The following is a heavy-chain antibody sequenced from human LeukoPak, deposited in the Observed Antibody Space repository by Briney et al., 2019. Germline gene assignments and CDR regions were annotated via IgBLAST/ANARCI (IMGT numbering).Heavy chain of an antibody. CDR3: ARSMVRGTHYFDY. D-gene: IGHD3-10*01. V-gene: IGHV4-59*13. Sequence: SETLSLTCTVSGGSISSYYWSWIRQPPGRGLEWIGYIYYSGGTNYNPSLKSRVTISVDTSKNQFSLKLSSVTAADTAVYYCARSMVRGTHYFDYWGQGTLVTVSS. J-gene: IGHJ4*02. CDR2: IYYSGGT. CDR1: GGSISSYY.